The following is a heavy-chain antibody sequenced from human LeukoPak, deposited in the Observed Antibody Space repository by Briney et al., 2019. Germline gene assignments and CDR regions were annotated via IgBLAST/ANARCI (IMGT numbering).Heavy chain of an antibody. CDR3: ARESAAGTCDY. J-gene: IGHJ4*02. CDR1: GFTFSNYW. CDR2: IKQDGSEK. V-gene: IGHV3-7*01. D-gene: IGHD6-13*01. Sequence: GGSLRLSCAASGFTFSNYWMSWVRQAPGKGLEWVASIKQDGSEKYYVDSVKGRFTISRDNAKNSLYLQINSLRAEDTAVYYCARESAAGTCDYWGQGTLVTVSS.